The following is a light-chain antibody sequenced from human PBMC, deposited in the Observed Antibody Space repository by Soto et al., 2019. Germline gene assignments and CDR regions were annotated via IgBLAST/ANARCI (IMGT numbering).Light chain of an antibody. CDR1: SSNIGSNY. J-gene: IGLJ2*01. CDR2: SNS. CDR3: AAWDDSLSGVV. V-gene: IGLV1-47*02. Sequence: QSVLTQPPSASGTPGQRVTISCSGSSSNIGSNYGYWYQQLPGTVPQLLIYSNSERPSGVPDRFSAAKSGTAASLAISGFRYEDEADYYSAAWDDSLSGVVFGGGTKLTVL.